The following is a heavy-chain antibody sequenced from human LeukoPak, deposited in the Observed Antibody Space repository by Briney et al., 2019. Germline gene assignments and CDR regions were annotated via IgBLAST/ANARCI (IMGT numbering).Heavy chain of an antibody. CDR1: GFTFSSYG. D-gene: IGHD2-2*02. Sequence: GGSLGLSCAASGFTFSSYGMHWVRQAPGKRLEWVAFIRYDGSNKYYADSVKGRFTISRDNSKNTLYLQMNSLRAEDTAVYYCAKDPQYCSSTSCYIDSSSSSDYWGQGTLVTVSS. CDR2: IRYDGSNK. J-gene: IGHJ4*02. V-gene: IGHV3-30*02. CDR3: AKDPQYCSSTSCYIDSSSSSDY.